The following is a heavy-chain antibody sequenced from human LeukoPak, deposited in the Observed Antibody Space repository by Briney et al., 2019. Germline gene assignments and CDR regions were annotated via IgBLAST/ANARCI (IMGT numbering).Heavy chain of an antibody. V-gene: IGHV1-2*02. Sequence: ASVKVSCKASGYTFTGYYMHWVRQAPGQGLEWMGWINPNSGGTNYAQKFQGRVTMTRDTSISTAYMELSRLRSDDTAVYYCAREIGYYFDSDDSRLRGRLDVWGKGTSVTVSS. CDR3: AREIGYYFDSDDSRLRGRLDV. J-gene: IGHJ6*04. CDR2: INPNSGGT. CDR1: GYTFTGYY. D-gene: IGHD3-22*01.